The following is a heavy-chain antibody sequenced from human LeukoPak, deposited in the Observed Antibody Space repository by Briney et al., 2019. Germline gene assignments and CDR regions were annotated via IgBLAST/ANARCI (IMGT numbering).Heavy chain of an antibody. CDR2: IRDGGDIT. J-gene: IGHJ4*02. Sequence: QPGGSLRLSCVASGLTLSSFAMTWVRQAPGKGLEWVSSIRDGGDITYYADSVRGRFTISRDTSKNTLFLQMNSLRVGDTAVYYCAKDREYQVLWGYFDYWGQGILVTVSS. D-gene: IGHD2-2*01. V-gene: IGHV3-23*01. CDR3: AKDREYQVLWGYFDY. CDR1: GLTLSSFA.